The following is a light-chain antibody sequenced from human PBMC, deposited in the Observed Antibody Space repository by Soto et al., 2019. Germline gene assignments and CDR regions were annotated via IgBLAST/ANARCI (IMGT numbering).Light chain of an antibody. CDR1: QVFSSG. J-gene: IGKJ5*01. V-gene: IGKV1D-12*01. CDR2: AAS. CDR3: QRGNRFPIT. Sequence: DIQMTQSPSSVSASVGDRFTITFRAGQVFSSGLAWYQQKPGKAPKLLIYAASSLQSGVPSRFSGSESGTDFTLTISSLQPEDFATYFCQRGNRFPITFGQGTRLEIK.